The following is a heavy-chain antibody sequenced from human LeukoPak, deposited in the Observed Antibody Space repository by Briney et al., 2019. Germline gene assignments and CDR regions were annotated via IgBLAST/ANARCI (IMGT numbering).Heavy chain of an antibody. D-gene: IGHD3-10*01. V-gene: IGHV1-69*04. CDR3: ASQSSYYYGSGSYFDY. CDR1: GGTFSSYA. J-gene: IGHJ4*02. CDR2: IIPILGIA. Sequence: SVKVSCRASGGTFSSYAISWVRQAPGQGLEWMERIIPILGIANYAQKFQGRVTITADKSTSTAYMELSSLRSEDTAVYYCASQSSYYYGSGSYFDYWGQGTLVTVSS.